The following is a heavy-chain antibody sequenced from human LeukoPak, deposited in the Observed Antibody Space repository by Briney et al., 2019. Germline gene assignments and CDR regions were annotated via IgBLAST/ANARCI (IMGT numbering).Heavy chain of an antibody. Sequence: SETLSLTCAVYGGSFSGYYWSWIRQHPGKGLEWIGYIYYSGSTYYNPSLKSRVTISVDTSKNQFSLKLSSVTAADTAVYYCARTSAGAYYDFWSGYYTPYYFDYWGQGTLVTVSS. CDR3: ARTSAGAYYDFWSGYYTPYYFDY. D-gene: IGHD3-3*01. V-gene: IGHV4-31*11. CDR1: GGSFSGYY. CDR2: IYYSGST. J-gene: IGHJ4*02.